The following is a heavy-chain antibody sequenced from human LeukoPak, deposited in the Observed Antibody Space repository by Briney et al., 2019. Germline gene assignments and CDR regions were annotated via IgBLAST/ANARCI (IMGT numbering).Heavy chain of an antibody. J-gene: IGHJ3*02. CDR1: GGSISSGDYY. V-gene: IGHV4-30-4*01. D-gene: IGHD3-16*01. CDR2: IYYSGST. Sequence: SETLSLTCTVSGGSISSGDYYWSWIRQPPGKGLEWIGYIYYSGSTYYNPSLKSRVTISVDTSKNQFSLKLSSVTAADTAVYYCARGERISAFDIWGQGTMVTVSS. CDR3: ARGERISAFDI.